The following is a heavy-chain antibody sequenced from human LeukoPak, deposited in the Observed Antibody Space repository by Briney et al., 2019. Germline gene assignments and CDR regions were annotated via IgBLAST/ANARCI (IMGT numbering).Heavy chain of an antibody. D-gene: IGHD6-13*01. J-gene: IGHJ4*02. V-gene: IGHV1-46*01. CDR1: GYTFTSYY. CDR2: INPSGGST. CDR3: AREMGKAAAGTGDFDY. Sequence: ASVKVSCKASGYTFTSYYMHWVRQAPGQGLEWMGIINPSGGSTSYAQKFQGRVTMTRDTSTSTVYMELSSLRSEDTAVYYCAREMGKAAAGTGDFDYWGQGTLVTVSS.